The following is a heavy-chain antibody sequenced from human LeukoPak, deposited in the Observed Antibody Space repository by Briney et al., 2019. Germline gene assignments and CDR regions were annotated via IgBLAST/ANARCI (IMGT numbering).Heavy chain of an antibody. CDR1: GFTVSYNY. J-gene: IGHJ4*02. CDR3: ATLRPMSRQYFDS. Sequence: GGSLRLSCAASGFTVSYNYMSWVRQAPGKGLKWVSIIYSGGSTYYADSVRGRFTISRDNSKNTLYLHVNTLRAEDTAVYYCATLRPMSRQYFDSWGQGPLVTVSS. V-gene: IGHV3-66*01. D-gene: IGHD6-25*01. CDR2: IYSGGST.